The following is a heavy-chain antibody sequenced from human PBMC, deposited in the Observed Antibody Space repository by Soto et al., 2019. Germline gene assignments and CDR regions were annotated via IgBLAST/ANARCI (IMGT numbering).Heavy chain of an antibody. D-gene: IGHD5-12*01. J-gene: IGHJ6*02. V-gene: IGHV2-5*02. CDR1: GFSLSTSGVR. CDR3: AHRMATIQGPSGMDV. CDR2: IYWDGDK. Sequence: QITLKESGPTLVKPTQTLTLTCTFSGFSLSTSGVRVGWIRQPPGKALEWLALIYWDGDKRYSPSLKSRLTITKDTSKNQVVLTMTNMDPVDTATYYCAHRMATIQGPSGMDVWGQGTTVTVSS.